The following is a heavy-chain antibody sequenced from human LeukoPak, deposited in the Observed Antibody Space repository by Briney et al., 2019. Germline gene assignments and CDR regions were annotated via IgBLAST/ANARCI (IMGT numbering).Heavy chain of an antibody. J-gene: IGHJ4*02. V-gene: IGHV3-30-3*01. CDR1: GFTFSSYA. D-gene: IGHD2-2*01. CDR2: ISYDGSNK. Sequence: PGGSLRLSCAASGFTFSSYAMHWVRQAPGKGLEWVAVISYDGSNKYYADSVKGRFTISRDNSKNTLYLQMNSLRAEDTAVYYCASDRHRYCSSTSCYRGGVYFDYWGQGTLVTVSS. CDR3: ASDRHRYCSSTSCYRGGVYFDY.